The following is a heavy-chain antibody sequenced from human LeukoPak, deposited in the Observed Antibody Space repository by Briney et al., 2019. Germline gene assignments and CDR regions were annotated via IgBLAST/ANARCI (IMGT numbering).Heavy chain of an antibody. Sequence: ASVKVSCKASGYTFTDDYVHWVRQAPGQGLEWMGWINPNSGVTNYAQKFQGRVTMTRDTSISTAYMELSRLRSDDTAVYYCARSRGSYDSSGYYDAFDIWGQGTMVTVSS. D-gene: IGHD3-22*01. CDR3: ARSRGSYDSSGYYDAFDI. CDR1: GYTFTDDY. J-gene: IGHJ3*02. V-gene: IGHV1-2*02. CDR2: INPNSGVT.